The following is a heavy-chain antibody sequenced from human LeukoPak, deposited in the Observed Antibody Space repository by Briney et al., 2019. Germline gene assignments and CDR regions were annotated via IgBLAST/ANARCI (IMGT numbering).Heavy chain of an antibody. J-gene: IGHJ5*02. Sequence: GGSLRLSCAASGFTFSIYGTHWVRQAPGKGLDWVAVIANDGKTTYYADSVKGRFTISRNNSKNTLYLQMNSLRAEDTAVYYCTKEGLPSGSSCSAWFDPWGQGTLVTVSS. V-gene: IGHV3-30*18. CDR3: TKEGLPSGSSCSAWFDP. CDR1: GFTFSIYG. D-gene: IGHD3-10*01. CDR2: IANDGKTT.